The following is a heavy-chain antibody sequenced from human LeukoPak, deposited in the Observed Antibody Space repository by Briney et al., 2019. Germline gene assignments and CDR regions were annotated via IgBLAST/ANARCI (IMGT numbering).Heavy chain of an antibody. CDR3: ARDSVLRFLEWLPYNWFDP. CDR2: IYYSGST. CDR1: GGSISSSSYY. Sequence: SETLSLTCTVSGGSISSSSYYWGWIRQPPGKGLEWIGSIYYSGSTYYNPSLKSRVTISVDTSKNQFSLKLSSVTAADTAVYYCARDSVLRFLEWLPYNWFDPWGQGTLVTVSS. J-gene: IGHJ5*02. D-gene: IGHD3-3*01. V-gene: IGHV4-39*07.